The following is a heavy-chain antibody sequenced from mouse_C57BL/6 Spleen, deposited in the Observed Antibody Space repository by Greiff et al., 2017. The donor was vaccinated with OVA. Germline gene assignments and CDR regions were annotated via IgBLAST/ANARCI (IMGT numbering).Heavy chain of an antibody. Sequence: EVKLQESGPGLVKPSQSLSLTCSVTGYSITSGYYWNWIRQFPGNKLEWMGYISYDGSNNYNPSLKNRISITRDTSKNQFFLKLNSVTTEDTATYYCARGGTAQAIFDYWGQGTTLTVSS. J-gene: IGHJ2*01. CDR1: GYSITSGYY. CDR3: ARGGTAQAIFDY. CDR2: ISYDGSN. V-gene: IGHV3-6*01. D-gene: IGHD3-2*02.